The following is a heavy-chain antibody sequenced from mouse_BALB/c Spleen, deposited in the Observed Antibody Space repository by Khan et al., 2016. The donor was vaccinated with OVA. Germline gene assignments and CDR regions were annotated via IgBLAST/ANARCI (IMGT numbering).Heavy chain of an antibody. J-gene: IGHJ3*01. Sequence: QVQLQQSGAELVRPGSSVKISCKASGYAFSSYWMNWVKQRPGQGLEWIGQIYPGDGDTNHNGKFKGKATPTADKSSSTAYMQLSSLTSEDSAVSFCARYYGSSFAYWGQGTLVTVAA. CDR1: GYAFSSYW. V-gene: IGHV1-80*01. D-gene: IGHD1-1*01. CDR2: IYPGDGDT. CDR3: ARYYGSSFAY.